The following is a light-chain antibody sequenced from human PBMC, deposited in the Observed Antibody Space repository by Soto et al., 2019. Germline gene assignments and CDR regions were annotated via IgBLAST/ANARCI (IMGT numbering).Light chain of an antibody. J-gene: IGKJ1*01. CDR1: QSVNSSY. CDR3: QQYGSSSWT. V-gene: IGKV3-20*01. Sequence: EIVLTQSPGTLSLSPGERATLSCRASQSVNSSYFAWYQQRFGQAPRLLIYGASSRATGIPDRFSGSGSWTDVALNISRLEPEDYAVYYCQQYGSSSWTFGQGTKLEIK. CDR2: GAS.